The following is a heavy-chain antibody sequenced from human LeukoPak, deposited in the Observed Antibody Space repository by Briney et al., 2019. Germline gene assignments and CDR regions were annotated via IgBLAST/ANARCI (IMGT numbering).Heavy chain of an antibody. CDR1: GGSFSGYY. D-gene: IGHD6-13*01. J-gene: IGHJ4*02. CDR3: ADSSSWDY. Sequence: PSETLSLTCGVYGGSFSGYYWSWIRQPPGKGLEWIGEINHRGSTNYNSSLKSRVTISVDTSKNQLSLKPSSVTAADTALYYCADSSSWDYWGQGTLVTVSS. V-gene: IGHV4-34*01. CDR2: INHRGST.